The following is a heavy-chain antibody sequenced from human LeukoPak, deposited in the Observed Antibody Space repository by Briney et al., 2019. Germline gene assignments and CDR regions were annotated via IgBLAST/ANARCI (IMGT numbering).Heavy chain of an antibody. Sequence: GGSLRLSCAASGFTFSSYAMSWVRQAPGKGLEWVSAISGSGGSTYYADSVKGRFTISRDNAKNSLYLQMNSLRAEDTAVYYCARDRGSSGWTRAFDYWGQGTLVTVSS. J-gene: IGHJ4*02. V-gene: IGHV3-23*01. CDR1: GFTFSSYA. CDR3: ARDRGSSGWTRAFDY. D-gene: IGHD6-19*01. CDR2: ISGSGGST.